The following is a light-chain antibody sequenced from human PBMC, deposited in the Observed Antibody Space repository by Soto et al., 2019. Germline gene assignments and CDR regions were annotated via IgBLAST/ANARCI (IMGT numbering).Light chain of an antibody. CDR2: DAS. V-gene: IGKV3-11*01. J-gene: IGKJ3*01. CDR1: QSISSS. Sequence: ETVLTQSPATLSLSPGERATLSCRASQSISSSLAWYQQTPGQAPRLLIYDASKRATAIPARFSGSGSGTDFTLTTISLEPADIAAYYCQQRFTWPSFGPGNKVDIK. CDR3: QQRFTWPS.